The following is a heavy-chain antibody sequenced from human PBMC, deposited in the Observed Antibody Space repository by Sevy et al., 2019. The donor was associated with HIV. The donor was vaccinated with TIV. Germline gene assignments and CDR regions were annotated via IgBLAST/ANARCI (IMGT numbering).Heavy chain of an antibody. CDR2: ISAYNGNT. Sequence: ASAKVSCKASGYTFISYAINWVRQAPGQGLEWMGWISAYNGNTNYAQKLQGRVTMTTDTSSSTAYMELRSLRSDDTAVYYCARSYGSGNYYGYWGQGTLVTVSS. V-gene: IGHV1-18*01. D-gene: IGHD3-10*01. J-gene: IGHJ4*02. CDR3: ARSYGSGNYYGY. CDR1: GYTFISYA.